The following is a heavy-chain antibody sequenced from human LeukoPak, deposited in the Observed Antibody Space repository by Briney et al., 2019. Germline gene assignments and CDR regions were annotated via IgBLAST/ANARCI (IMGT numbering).Heavy chain of an antibody. Sequence: SETLSLTCNGSGASIRSYYWSWIRQSPRKGLEWIGSITYSGNTELNPSLRSRVTMSSDPPKSQFSLKLSSVTTADTALYYCAQQVVGTSNSFDMWGQGTMVTVSS. CDR3: AQQVVGTSNSFDM. CDR1: GASIRSYY. J-gene: IGHJ3*02. CDR2: ITYSGNT. V-gene: IGHV4-59*01. D-gene: IGHD2-15*01.